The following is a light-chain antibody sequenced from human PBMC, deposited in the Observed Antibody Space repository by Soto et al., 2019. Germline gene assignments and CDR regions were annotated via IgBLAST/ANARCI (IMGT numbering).Light chain of an antibody. CDR2: DAS. CDR1: QSVSSD. Sequence: EIVLTQSPATLSLSPGERGTLSCTASQSVSSDLAWYQQRPGQAPRLLIHDASNRATGITARFSGSGSETEFTAAINSPQPYDFAFEYCRQPTQCAITCRRGTGLE. J-gene: IGKJ5*01. V-gene: IGKV3-11*01. CDR3: RQPTQCAIT.